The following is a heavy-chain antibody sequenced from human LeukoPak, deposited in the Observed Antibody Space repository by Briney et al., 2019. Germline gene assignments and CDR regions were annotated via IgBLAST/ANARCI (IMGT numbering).Heavy chain of an antibody. J-gene: IGHJ6*04. D-gene: IGHD4-17*01. CDR2: VYFSGYT. V-gene: IGHV4-39*07. Sequence: SETLSLTCTVSGGPMSGDSLTESNYYWVWIRQPPGKGLEWIGSVYFSGYTYYNPSLKSRVTISVDTSKNQFSLKLSSVTAADTAVYYCASLPKGRRFDYGDYVLRGYVWGKGTTVTVSS. CDR1: GGPMSGDSLTESNYY. CDR3: ASLPKGRRFDYGDYVLRGYV.